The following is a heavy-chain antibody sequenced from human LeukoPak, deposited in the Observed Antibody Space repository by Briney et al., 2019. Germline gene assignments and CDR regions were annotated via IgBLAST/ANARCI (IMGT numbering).Heavy chain of an antibody. Sequence: SETLSLTCTVSGGSISSGGYYWSWIRQHPGKGLEWIGYIYYSGSTYYNPSLKSRVTISADTSKNQFSLKLSSVTAADTAVYYCARAAAGIGSIFDYWGQGTLVTVSS. J-gene: IGHJ4*02. CDR3: ARAAAGIGSIFDY. CDR1: GGSISSGGYY. CDR2: IYYSGST. V-gene: IGHV4-31*03. D-gene: IGHD6-13*01.